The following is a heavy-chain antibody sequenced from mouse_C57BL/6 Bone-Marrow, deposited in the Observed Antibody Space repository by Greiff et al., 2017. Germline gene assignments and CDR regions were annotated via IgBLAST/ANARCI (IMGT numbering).Heavy chain of an antibody. V-gene: IGHV14-4*01. J-gene: IGHJ3*01. CDR2: IDPENGDT. Sequence: VQLQQSGAELVRPGASVKLSCTASGFNIKDDYMHWVKQRPEQGLEWIGWIDPENGDTEYASKFQGKATITADTSSNTAYLQLSSLTSEDTAVYYCTPTGDWFAYWGQGTLGTVSA. CDR3: TPTGDWFAY. CDR1: GFNIKDDY.